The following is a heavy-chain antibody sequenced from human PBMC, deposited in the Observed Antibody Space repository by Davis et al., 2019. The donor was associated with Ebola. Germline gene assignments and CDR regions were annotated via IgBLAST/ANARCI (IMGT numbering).Heavy chain of an antibody. V-gene: IGHV4-34*01. J-gene: IGHJ6*02. CDR3: ARGGVVTAIPLYYYYYGMDV. D-gene: IGHD2-21*02. Sequence: SETLSLTCAVYGGSFAGYYWSWIRQPPGKGLEWIGEINHSGSTKYNPSLKSRVSVLADPSKNQFSLKLSSVTAADTAVYYCARGGVVTAIPLYYYYYGMDVWGQGTTVTVSS. CDR1: GGSFAGYY. CDR2: INHSGST.